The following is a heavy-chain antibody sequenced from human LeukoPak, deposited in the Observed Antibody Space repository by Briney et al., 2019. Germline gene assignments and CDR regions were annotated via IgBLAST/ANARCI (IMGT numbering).Heavy chain of an antibody. CDR2: IKQDGSDK. CDR3: ARKTVVGSYFDY. Sequence: PGGSLRLSCAASGFTFSAYWMSWVRQAPGKGLEGVANIKQDGSDKYYVDSVKGRFTISRDNAKNSLYLQMNSPRAEDTAVYYCARKTVVGSYFDYWGQGTPVTVSS. CDR1: GFTFSAYW. J-gene: IGHJ4*02. D-gene: IGHD4-23*01. V-gene: IGHV3-7*03.